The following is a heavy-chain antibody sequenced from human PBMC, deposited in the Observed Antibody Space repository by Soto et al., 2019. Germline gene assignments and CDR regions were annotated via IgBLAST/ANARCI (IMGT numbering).Heavy chain of an antibody. Sequence: SSVKVACKASGYTFTSYYINWLRQASGQGLEWMGWMNPNSGNTAYAQKFQGRVTMTGDTSINTAYMELSDLRSADTAVYYCTRRARIGKQLWLPFDSWAQGTLVTVS. J-gene: IGHJ4*02. CDR1: GYTFTSYY. V-gene: IGHV1-8*02. D-gene: IGHD3-22*01. CDR2: MNPNSGNT. CDR3: TRRARIGKQLWLPFDS.